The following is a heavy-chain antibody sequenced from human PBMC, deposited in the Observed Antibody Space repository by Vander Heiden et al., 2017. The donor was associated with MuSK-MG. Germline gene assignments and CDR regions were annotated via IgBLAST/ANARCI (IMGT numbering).Heavy chain of an antibody. CDR1: GGTFSSYA. V-gene: IGHV1-69*10. CDR2: VIPILGIV. CDR3: AREPVGAAIDYSDY. J-gene: IGHJ4*02. D-gene: IGHD1-26*01. Sequence: VQSGAEVKKPGSSVKVSCKGFGGTFSSYALNWVRQAPGQGLEWMGGVIPILGIVKYAQRFQGRVTITADKSTSTAYMELSSLRNDDTAVYYCAREPVGAAIDYSDYWVQGTLVTVSS.